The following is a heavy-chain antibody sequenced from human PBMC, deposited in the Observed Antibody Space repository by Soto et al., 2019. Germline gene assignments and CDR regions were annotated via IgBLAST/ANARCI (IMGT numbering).Heavy chain of an antibody. V-gene: IGHV1-2*04. CDR2: INPNSGGT. CDR1: GYTFTGYY. CDR3: AREIQLYCISTSCPMDYYYGMDV. Sequence: ASVKVSCKASGYTFTGYYMHWVRRAPGQGLEWMGWINPNSGGTNYAQKFQGWVTMTRDTSISTAYMELSRLRSDDTAVYYCAREIQLYCISTSCPMDYYYGMDVWGQGTTVTVSS. J-gene: IGHJ6*02. D-gene: IGHD2-2*01.